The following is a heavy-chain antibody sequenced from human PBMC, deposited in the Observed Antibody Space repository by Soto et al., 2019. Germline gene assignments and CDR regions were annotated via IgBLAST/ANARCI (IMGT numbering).Heavy chain of an antibody. Sequence: PSETLSLTCAVSGGSISSSNWWTWVRQPPGKRLEWIGEIFHSGNTNYNPSLTSRVTISLDKSKKQFSLKLTSVTAADTAVCYCASPYCSGGVCYNAFNIWGRGTMVTVSS. CDR2: IFHSGNT. CDR1: GGSISSSNW. CDR3: ASPYCSGGVCYNAFNI. V-gene: IGHV4-4*02. J-gene: IGHJ3*02. D-gene: IGHD2-15*01.